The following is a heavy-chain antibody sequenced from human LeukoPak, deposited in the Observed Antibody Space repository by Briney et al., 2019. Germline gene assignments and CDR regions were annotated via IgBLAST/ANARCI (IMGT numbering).Heavy chain of an antibody. Sequence: PSETLSLTCAVYGGSFSGYYWSWIRQPPGKGLEWIGEINHSGSTNYNPSLKSQVTISVDTSKNQFSLKLGSVTAADTAVYYCARRVPRRYYFDYWGQGTLVTVSS. CDR3: ARRVPRRYYFDY. J-gene: IGHJ4*02. D-gene: IGHD4/OR15-4a*01. CDR2: INHSGST. CDR1: GGSFSGYY. V-gene: IGHV4-34*01.